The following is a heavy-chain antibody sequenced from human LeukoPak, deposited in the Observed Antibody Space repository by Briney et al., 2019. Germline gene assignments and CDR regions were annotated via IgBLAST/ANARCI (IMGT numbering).Heavy chain of an antibody. V-gene: IGHV3-48*04. Sequence: GGSLRLSCAASGFTFSSYSMNWVRQAPGKGLEWVSYISSSGSTIYYADSVKGRFTISRDNAKNSLYLQMNSLRAEDTAVYYCARDRGGGSWLPHPGLDCWGQGTLVTVSS. CDR2: ISSSGSTI. CDR3: ARDRGGGSWLPHPGLDC. CDR1: GFTFSSYS. J-gene: IGHJ4*02. D-gene: IGHD5-12*01.